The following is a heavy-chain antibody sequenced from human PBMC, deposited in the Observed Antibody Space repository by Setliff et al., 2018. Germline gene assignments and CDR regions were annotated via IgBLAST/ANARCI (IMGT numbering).Heavy chain of an antibody. CDR3: AHSTTFDLHHDY. CDR2: ISHSGNT. J-gene: IGHJ4*02. D-gene: IGHD3-9*01. V-gene: IGHV4-34*01. Sequence: PSETLSLTCAVYGESFSGYFWSWIRQTPEKGLEWIGEISHSGNTNYNPSFKSRVTISRDTSSNQFSLKLFSVTAADTAVYYCAHSTTFDLHHDYWGQGALVTVSS. CDR1: GESFSGYF.